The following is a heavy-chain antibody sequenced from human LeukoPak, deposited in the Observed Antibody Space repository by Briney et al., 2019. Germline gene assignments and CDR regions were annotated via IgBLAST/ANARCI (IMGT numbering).Heavy chain of an antibody. D-gene: IGHD6-19*01. J-gene: IGHJ4*02. CDR1: VYTFTIYG. Sequence: ASVTVSCLCSVYTFTIYGISWVGQAPGQGLGWMGWIYAYNSNKNYAQKLQGRITMTTDTSTSTAYMELRSLRSDDTAVYYCARVSGQWLASGDLDYWGQGTLVTVSS. CDR2: IYAYNSNK. CDR3: ARVSGQWLASGDLDY. V-gene: IGHV1-18*01.